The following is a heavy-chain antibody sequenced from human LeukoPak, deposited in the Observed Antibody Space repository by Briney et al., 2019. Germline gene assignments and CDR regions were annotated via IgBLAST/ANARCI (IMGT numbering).Heavy chain of an antibody. V-gene: IGHV4-4*02. D-gene: IGHD3-9*01. Sequence: PSETLSLTCAVSGGSISSSNWWSWVRQPPGKGLEWIGEIDHSGSTNYSPSLKSRVTISVDKSKNQFSLKLSSVTAADTAVYYCASDILTGYSYYYYYGMDVWGKGTTVTVSS. CDR3: ASDILTGYSYYYYYGMDV. CDR2: IDHSGST. CDR1: GGSISSSNW. J-gene: IGHJ6*04.